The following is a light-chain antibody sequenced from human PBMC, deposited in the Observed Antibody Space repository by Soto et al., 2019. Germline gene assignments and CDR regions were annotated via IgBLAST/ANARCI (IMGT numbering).Light chain of an antibody. CDR1: SSNIGASYD. J-gene: IGLJ3*02. V-gene: IGLV1-40*01. CDR2: DNT. CDR3: ATWDDSLNGRV. Sequence: QSVLTQPPSVSGAPGQRVTISCTGSSSNIGASYDVHWYQQLPGIAPKLLIYDNTNRPSGVPDRFSGSKSGTSASLAISGLQSEDEADYYCATWDDSLNGRVFGGGTKLTVL.